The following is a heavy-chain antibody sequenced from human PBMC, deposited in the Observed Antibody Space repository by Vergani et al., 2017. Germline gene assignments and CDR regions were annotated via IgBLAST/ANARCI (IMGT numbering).Heavy chain of an antibody. V-gene: IGHV4-34*01. CDR2: IDHTGRT. Sequence: QVQLQQWGGGLLKPSETLSLTCVVNGGSFTSYHWTWIRQSPGEGLEGVGDIDHTGRTDYHPSLKSRLTMSVDKSRNLFSLTLNSVTATDTAIYFCARVNTETNGHLYYYYYMDVWGQGTAVTVS. CDR3: ARVNTETNGHLYYYYYMDV. J-gene: IGHJ6*03. D-gene: IGHD4-11*01. CDR1: GGSFTSYH.